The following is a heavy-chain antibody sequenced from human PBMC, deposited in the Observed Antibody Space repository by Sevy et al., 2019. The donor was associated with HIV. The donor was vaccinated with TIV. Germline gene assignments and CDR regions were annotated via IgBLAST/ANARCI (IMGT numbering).Heavy chain of an antibody. Sequence: GGSLRLSCTASGFSFRSYWMTWVRQAPGMGLEWVANIKLDGDEKYYVESLKGRFTISRDNVKNSLYLQMNNLRAEDTVVYYCARDSKGGLDVWGQGTTVTVSS. D-gene: IGHD4-4*01. CDR3: ARDSKGGLDV. CDR1: GFSFRSYW. CDR2: IKLDGDEK. V-gene: IGHV3-7*01. J-gene: IGHJ6*02.